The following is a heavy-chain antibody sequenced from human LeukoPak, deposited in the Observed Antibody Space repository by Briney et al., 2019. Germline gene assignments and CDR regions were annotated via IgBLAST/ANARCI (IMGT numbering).Heavy chain of an antibody. V-gene: IGHV3-23*01. CDR3: AKRGVVIRVILVGFHKEAYYFES. J-gene: IGHJ4*02. CDR2: ISDSGGST. Sequence: GGSQRLSCAVSGITLNNYGMSWVRQAPGKGLEWVAGISDSGGSTNYADSVKGRFTISRDNPKNTLYLQMNSLRAEDTAVYFCAKRGVVIRVILVGFHKEAYYFESWGQGALVTVSS. CDR1: GITLNNYG. D-gene: IGHD3/OR15-3a*01.